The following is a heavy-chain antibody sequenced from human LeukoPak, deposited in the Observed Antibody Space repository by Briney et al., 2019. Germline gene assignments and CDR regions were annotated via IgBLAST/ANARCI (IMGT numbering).Heavy chain of an antibody. D-gene: IGHD5-24*01. CDR1: DGSISIYY. V-gene: IGHV4-59*01. J-gene: IGHJ4*02. CDR2: IYNSGST. Sequence: SETLSLACTVLDGSISIYYWSWIRQPPGKGLEWIGYIYNSGSTNYNPSLKSRVTISADTSKNQFSLKLTSVTAADTAMYYCVRDRELTYWGQGTLVTVSS. CDR3: VRDRELTY.